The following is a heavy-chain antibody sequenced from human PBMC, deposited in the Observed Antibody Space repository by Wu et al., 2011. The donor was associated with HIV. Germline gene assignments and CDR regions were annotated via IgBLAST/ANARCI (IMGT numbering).Heavy chain of an antibody. V-gene: IGHV1-46*01. CDR2: INPSGGST. CDR1: GYTFSNYY. Sequence: QVQLVQSGREVKKPGASVKVSCKASGYTFSNYYMHWVRQAPGQGLEWMGIINPSGGSTSYAQKFQGRVTMTRDTSTSTVYMELSSLRSEDTAVYYCARGPNWERFDYWGQGTLVTVSS. D-gene: IGHD7-27*01. CDR3: ARGPNWERFDY. J-gene: IGHJ4*02.